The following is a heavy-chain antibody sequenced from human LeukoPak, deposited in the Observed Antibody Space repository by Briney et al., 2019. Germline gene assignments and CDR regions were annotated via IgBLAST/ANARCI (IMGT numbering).Heavy chain of an antibody. V-gene: IGHV3-20*04. D-gene: IGHD5-18*01. CDR2: INWNGGST. CDR3: ARDDVDTAMVNSPYFDY. J-gene: IGHJ4*02. CDR1: GFTFDDYG. Sequence: GGSLRLSCAASGFTFDDYGMSWVRRAPGKGLEWVSGINWNGGSTGYADSVKGRFTISRDNAENSLYLQMNSLRAEDTALYYCARDDVDTAMVNSPYFDYWGQGTLVTVSS.